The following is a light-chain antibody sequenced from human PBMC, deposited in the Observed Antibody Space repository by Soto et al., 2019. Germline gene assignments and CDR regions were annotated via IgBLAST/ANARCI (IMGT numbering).Light chain of an antibody. CDR1: QSVSSN. V-gene: IGKV3-20*01. CDR2: GAS. Sequence: EIVMTQSPATLSVSPGERATLSCRASQSVSSNLAWYQQKPGQAPRLLIYGASSRATGIPDRFSGSGSGTDFTLTISRLDPEDSAVYYCQQYGSSPSTFGGGTKVDIK. CDR3: QQYGSSPST. J-gene: IGKJ4*01.